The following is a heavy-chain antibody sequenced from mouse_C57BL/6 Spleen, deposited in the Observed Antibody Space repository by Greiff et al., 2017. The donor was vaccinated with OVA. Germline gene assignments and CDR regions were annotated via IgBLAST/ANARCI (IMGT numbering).Heavy chain of an antibody. Sequence: VQLQQSGPELVKPGASVKISCKASGYSSTGYYMNWVKQSPEKSLEWIGEINPSTGGTTYNQKFKAKATLTVDKSSSTAYMQLKSLTSEDSAVYYCARSLPGDYWGQGTTLTVSS. CDR1: GYSSTGYY. CDR3: ARSLPGDY. D-gene: IGHD2-10*01. CDR2: INPSTGGT. V-gene: IGHV1-42*01. J-gene: IGHJ2*01.